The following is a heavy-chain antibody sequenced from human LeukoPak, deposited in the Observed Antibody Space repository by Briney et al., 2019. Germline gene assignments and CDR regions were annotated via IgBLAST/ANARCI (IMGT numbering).Heavy chain of an antibody. CDR1: GYTFTSYG. D-gene: IGHD1-26*01. V-gene: IGHV1-46*01. J-gene: IGHJ5*02. CDR3: ARDNSVGDNAWWLDP. Sequence: GAAVKVSCKASGYTFTSYGISWVGQAPGQGLEWMGIINPSGGSTSYAQKFQGRVTMTRDMSTSTDYMELSSLRSEDTAIYYCARDNSVGDNAWWLDPWGQGTLVTVSS. CDR2: INPSGGST.